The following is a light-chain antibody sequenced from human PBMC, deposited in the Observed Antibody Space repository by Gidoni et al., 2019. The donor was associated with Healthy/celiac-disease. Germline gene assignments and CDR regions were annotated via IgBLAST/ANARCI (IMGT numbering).Light chain of an antibody. CDR2: DAS. Sequence: DIVLTQSPATLSLSPGERATLSCRASQSVSSYLAWYQQKPGQAPRLLIYDASNRATGIPARFSGSGSGTDFTLTISSLEPEDFAVYYCQQRSNWPSLFXGXTKVEIK. V-gene: IGKV3-11*01. CDR1: QSVSSY. CDR3: QQRSNWPSL. J-gene: IGKJ4*01.